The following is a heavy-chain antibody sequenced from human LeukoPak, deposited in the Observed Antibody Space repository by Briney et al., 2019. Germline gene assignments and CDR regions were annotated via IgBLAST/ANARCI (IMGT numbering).Heavy chain of an antibody. CDR3: ARDQGYSQFDP. V-gene: IGHV3-7*01. Sequence: PGGSLRPSCAASGFTFSSYSMSWVRQAPGKGLEWVANIDQDESEKNYVDSVKGRFTISRDNAKNSLYLQMNSLRAEDTAVYYCARDQGYSQFDPWGQGTLVTVSS. D-gene: IGHD6-13*01. CDR1: GFTFSSYS. CDR2: IDQDESEK. J-gene: IGHJ5*02.